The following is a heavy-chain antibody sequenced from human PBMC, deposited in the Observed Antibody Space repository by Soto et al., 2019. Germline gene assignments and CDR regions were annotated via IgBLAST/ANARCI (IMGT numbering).Heavy chain of an antibody. D-gene: IGHD2-2*01. CDR3: AAGYCSSTSCYVSYYGMDV. CDR1: GFTFTSSA. Sequence: SVMVSCKASGFTFTSSAVQWVRQARGQRLEWIGWIVVGSGNTNYAQKFQERVTITRDMSTSTAYMELSSLRSEDTAVYYCAAGYCSSTSCYVSYYGMDVWGQGTTVTVSS. V-gene: IGHV1-58*01. CDR2: IVVGSGNT. J-gene: IGHJ6*02.